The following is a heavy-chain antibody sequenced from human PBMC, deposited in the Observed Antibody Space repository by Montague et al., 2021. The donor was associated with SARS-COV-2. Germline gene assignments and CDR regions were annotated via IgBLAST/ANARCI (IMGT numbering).Heavy chain of an antibody. V-gene: IGHV2-70*11. Sequence: PELVKPTQTLTQTCTFSGFSLSTSGMCVGWIRQPPGKALEWLARXDWGDEKYYSTSLKTRLTISKDTSKNQVVLTMTNMDPVDTATYYCALETPMVTFLAWGQGTLVTVSS. D-gene: IGHD5-18*01. CDR1: GFSLSTSGMC. J-gene: IGHJ5*02. CDR2: XDWGDEK. CDR3: ALETPMVTFLA.